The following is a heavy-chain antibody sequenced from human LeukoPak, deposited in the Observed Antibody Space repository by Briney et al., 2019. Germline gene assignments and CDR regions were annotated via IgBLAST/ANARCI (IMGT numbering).Heavy chain of an antibody. J-gene: IGHJ1*01. CDR1: GFTVRSNY. CDR2: MYSGGST. D-gene: IGHD2-21*02. CDR3: VRDRHRAGDCPPGNFQH. V-gene: IGHV3-66*01. Sequence: GGSLRLSCAGSGFTVRSNYMSWVRQAPGKGLEWVSVMYSGGSTDYADSVKGRFTISRDNSKNTLFLQMNSLRSEDTAVYYCVRDRHRAGDCPPGNFQHWGQGALVMVSS.